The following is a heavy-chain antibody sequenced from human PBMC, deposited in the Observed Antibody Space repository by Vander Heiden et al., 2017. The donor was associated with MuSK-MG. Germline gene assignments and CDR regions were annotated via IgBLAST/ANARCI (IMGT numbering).Heavy chain of an antibody. D-gene: IGHD3-22*01. CDR3: AMGYYDSSGYWVYYGLDV. V-gene: IGHV1-69*01. J-gene: IGHJ6*04. Sequence: SSCGFTWVRRAPGQGLEWMGGFIPVFGTANYAQKFQGRVTISADESTSTAYMELSSLRSEDTAVYYCAMGYYDSSGYWVYYGLDVWGEGPTVADSS. CDR2: FIPVFGTA. CDR1: SSCG.